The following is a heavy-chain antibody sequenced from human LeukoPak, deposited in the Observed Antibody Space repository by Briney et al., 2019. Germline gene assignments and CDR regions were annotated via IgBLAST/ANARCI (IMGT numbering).Heavy chain of an antibody. V-gene: IGHV3-23*01. J-gene: IGHJ6*03. CDR2: ISGSGGST. D-gene: IGHD3-3*01. CDR1: GFAFSSYA. CDR3: AKIHYDFWSGYLSAGARGTENYYYYYMDV. Sequence: GGSLRLSCAASGFAFSSYAMSWVRQAPGKGLEWVSAISGSGGSTYYADSVKGRFTISRDNSKNTLYLQMNSLRAEDTAVYYCAKIHYDFWSGYLSAGARGTENYYYYYMDVWGKGTTVTVSS.